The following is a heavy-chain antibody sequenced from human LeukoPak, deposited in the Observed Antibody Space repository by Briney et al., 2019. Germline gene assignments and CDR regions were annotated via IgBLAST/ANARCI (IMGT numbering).Heavy chain of an antibody. V-gene: IGHV3-23*01. Sequence: GGSLRLSCAASGFTFSSYAMYWVRQAPGKGLEWVSGIFGSGGSTHYADSVKGRFTISRDNSKNTLYLQMNSLRAEDTAVYYCAKEGVREASGYFDYWGQGTLVTVSS. CDR3: AKEGVREASGYFDY. CDR1: GFTFSSYA. J-gene: IGHJ4*02. D-gene: IGHD3-10*01. CDR2: IFGSGGST.